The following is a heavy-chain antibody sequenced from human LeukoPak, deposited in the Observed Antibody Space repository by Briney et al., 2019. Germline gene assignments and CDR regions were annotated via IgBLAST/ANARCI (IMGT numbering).Heavy chain of an antibody. CDR1: GFALSKYG. V-gene: IGHV3-23*01. CDR3: ATEGFYY. CDR2: ISKSGDIT. Sequence: GGSLRLSCAASGFALSKYGMKWVRQAAGKGLEYVSGISKSGDITHYVDSVKGRFTISRDNSKNTLYLRMNSLRAEDTALYYCATEGFYYWGPGTLVTVSS. J-gene: IGHJ4*02.